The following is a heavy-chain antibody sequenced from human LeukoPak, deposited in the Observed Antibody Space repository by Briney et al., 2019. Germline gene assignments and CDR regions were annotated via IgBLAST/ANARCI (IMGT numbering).Heavy chain of an antibody. D-gene: IGHD6-13*01. J-gene: IGHJ4*02. CDR3: ASRFSRLVVESYYFDY. Sequence: PSETLSLTCTVSGGSISSSSYYWGWIRQPPGKGLEWIGSIYYSGSTYYNPSLKSRVTISVDTSKNQFSLKLSSVTAADTAVYYCASRFSRLVVESYYFDYWGQGNMVTVSS. V-gene: IGHV4-39*07. CDR2: IYYSGST. CDR1: GGSISSSSYY.